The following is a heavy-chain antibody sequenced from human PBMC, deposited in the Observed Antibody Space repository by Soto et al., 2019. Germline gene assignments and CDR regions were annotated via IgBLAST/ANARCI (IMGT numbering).Heavy chain of an antibody. J-gene: IGHJ4*02. CDR3: AHGEGVVKSIVYFDS. Sequence: ASVKVSCKVSGYFLTALSIHWVRQAPGKGLEWMGGFDREDGETIYAQKFQGRVTMTEDTSTDSAYMELSSLTSEDTAIYYCAHGEGVVKSIVYFDSWGQGTLVTVSS. D-gene: IGHD2-15*01. CDR2: FDREDGET. V-gene: IGHV1-24*01. CDR1: GYFLTALS.